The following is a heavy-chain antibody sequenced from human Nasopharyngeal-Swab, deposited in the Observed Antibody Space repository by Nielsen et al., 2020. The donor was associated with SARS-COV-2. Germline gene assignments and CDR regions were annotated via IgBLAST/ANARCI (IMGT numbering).Heavy chain of an antibody. CDR3: AKDRAKYCSSTSCFNNWFDP. V-gene: IGHV3-30*18. CDR2: ISYDGSNK. CDR1: GFTFSSYG. J-gene: IGHJ5*02. D-gene: IGHD2-2*01. Sequence: GESLKISCAASGFTFSSYGMHWVRQAPGKGLEWVAVISYDGSNKYYADSVKGRFTISRDNSKNTLYLQMNSLRAEDTAVYYCAKDRAKYCSSTSCFNNWFDPWGQGTLVTVSS.